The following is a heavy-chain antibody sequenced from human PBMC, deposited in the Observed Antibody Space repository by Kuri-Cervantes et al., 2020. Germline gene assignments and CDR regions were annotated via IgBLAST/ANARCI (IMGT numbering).Heavy chain of an antibody. D-gene: IGHD6-13*01. CDR3: ARGGVYSSSWYEEGPYYYYYYMDV. V-gene: IGHV1-8*01. J-gene: IGHJ6*03. CDR2: MNPNSGNT. Sequence: ASVKVSCKASGGTFSSYDINWVRQATGQGLEWMGWMNPNSGNTGYAQKFQGRVTMTRNTSISTAYMELSSLRSEDTAVYYCARGGVYSSSWYEEGPYYYYYYMDVWGKGTTVTVSS. CDR1: GGTFSSYD.